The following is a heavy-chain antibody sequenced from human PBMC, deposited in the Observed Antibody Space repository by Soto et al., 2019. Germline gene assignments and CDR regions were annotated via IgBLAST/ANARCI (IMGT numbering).Heavy chain of an antibody. V-gene: IGHV3-7*01. CDR2: VNQGGSET. Sequence: WWSLRLSCVASVFNFGASWMSWVRQAPGKGLEWLANVNQGGSETNYVDSVKGRFTISRDNAENSLFLQMNSLRGGDTAVYYCVKGGGNFDSWGQGTLVTVS. J-gene: IGHJ4*02. D-gene: IGHD3-16*01. CDR3: VKGGGNFDS. CDR1: VFNFGASW.